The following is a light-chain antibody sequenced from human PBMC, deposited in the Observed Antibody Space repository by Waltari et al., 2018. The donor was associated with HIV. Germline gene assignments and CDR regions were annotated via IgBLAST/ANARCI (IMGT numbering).Light chain of an antibody. CDR2: AAT. CDR3: QQLNNIPDT. CDR1: QGISNY. J-gene: IGKJ2*01. Sequence: DIHLHQPPSLLSASGGDRVHITCRSSQGISNYLAWYHQKPGRAPKLLMYAATTLRSGVTSRFSGGGSGTEFTLTINSLQPEDVASYYCQQLNNIPDTFGQGTRLEIK. V-gene: IGKV1-9*01.